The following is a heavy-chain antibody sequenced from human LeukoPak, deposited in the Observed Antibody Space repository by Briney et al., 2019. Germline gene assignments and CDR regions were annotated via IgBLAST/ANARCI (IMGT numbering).Heavy chain of an antibody. V-gene: IGHV3-53*05. J-gene: IGHJ4*02. D-gene: IGHD2-15*01. Sequence: GGSLRLSCAASGFTVSSNYMSWVRQAPGKGLEWVSVIYSGGSTYYADSVKGRFTISRDNSKNMLYLQMNSLRAEDTAVYYCAKDQGGLLLDYWGQGTLVTVSS. CDR3: AKDQGGLLLDY. CDR1: GFTVSSNY. CDR2: IYSGGST.